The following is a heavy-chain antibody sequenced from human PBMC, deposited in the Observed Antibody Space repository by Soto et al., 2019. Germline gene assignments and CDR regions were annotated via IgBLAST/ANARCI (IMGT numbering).Heavy chain of an antibody. J-gene: IGHJ4*02. CDR1: GYSFTSYW. CDR2: IYPCESYT. CDR3: ATRELRYVTSCYDSTLYYLHYFDY. V-gene: IGHV5-51*01. Sequence: ESLKISCKGSGYSFTSYWIGWVRQIPWKGLEWMGIIYPCESYTRYSPSFQGQVTISADKSISTADLQWSSLKASDTARYYCATRELRYVTSCYDSTLYYLHYFDYGGRETLV. D-gene: IGHD3-22*01.